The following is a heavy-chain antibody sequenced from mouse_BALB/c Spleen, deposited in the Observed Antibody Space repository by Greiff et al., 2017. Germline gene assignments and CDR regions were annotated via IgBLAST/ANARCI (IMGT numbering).Heavy chain of an antibody. V-gene: IGHV1-9*01. J-gene: IGHJ3*01. CDR1: GYTFSSYW. D-gene: IGHD1-2*01. Sequence: VQLQQSGAELMKPGASVKISCKATGYTFSSYWIEWVKQRPGHGLEWIGEILPGSGSTNYTEKFKGKATFTADTSSNTAYMQLSSLTSEDSAVYYCARRDYGLAYWGQGTLVTVSA. CDR2: ILPGSGST. CDR3: ARRDYGLAY.